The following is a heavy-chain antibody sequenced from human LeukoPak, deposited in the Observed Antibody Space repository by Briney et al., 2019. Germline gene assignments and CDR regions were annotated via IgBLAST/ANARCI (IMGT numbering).Heavy chain of an antibody. CDR2: ISGSDGST. CDR1: EFSISTYA. D-gene: IGHD6-19*01. V-gene: IGHV3-23*01. J-gene: IGHJ4*02. Sequence: GGSLRLSCAASEFSISTYAMSWVRQAPGKGLEWVSAISGSDGSTEYADSVKGRFTISRDKAKNTLYVQMNSLRAEDTAMYYCPKGSSYSTGWYVVWGQGTLVTVSS. CDR3: PKGSSYSTGWYVV.